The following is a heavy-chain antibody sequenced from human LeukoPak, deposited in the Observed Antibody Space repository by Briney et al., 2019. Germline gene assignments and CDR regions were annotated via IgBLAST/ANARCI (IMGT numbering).Heavy chain of an antibody. CDR3: ARVLYYYDSSGYLYAGYFDY. V-gene: IGHV4-34*01. CDR1: GDSITGYY. CDR2: INHSGST. Sequence: SETLSLTCSVSGDSITGYYWSWIRQPPGKGLEWIGEINHSGSTNYNPSLKSRVTTSVDTSKNQFSLKLSSVTAADTAVYYCARVLYYYDSSGYLYAGYFDYWGQGTLVTVSS. J-gene: IGHJ4*02. D-gene: IGHD3-22*01.